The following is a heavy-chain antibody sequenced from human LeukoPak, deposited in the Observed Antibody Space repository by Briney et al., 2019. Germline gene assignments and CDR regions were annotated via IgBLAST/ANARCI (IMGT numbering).Heavy chain of an antibody. V-gene: IGHV4-34*01. CDR3: ANLWFGSSYNWFDP. CDR1: CGSFSGYY. D-gene: IGHD3-10*01. CDR2: INHSGST. Sequence: YPSETLSLTCAVYCGSFSGYYWSWIRQPPGKGLEWIGEINHSGSTNCNPSLKTRVTIPVATSKNQFSLKMSSVTAADTAVYYCANLWFGSSYNWFDPWGQGTLVTVSS. J-gene: IGHJ5*02.